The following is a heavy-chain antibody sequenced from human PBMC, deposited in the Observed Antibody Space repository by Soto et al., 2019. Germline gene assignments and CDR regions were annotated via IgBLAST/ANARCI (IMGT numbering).Heavy chain of an antibody. CDR1: GFTFSSYS. CDR3: ASNYDYIWGSYRPFDY. Sequence: GGSLRLSCAASGFTFSSYSMNWVRQAPGKGLEWVSYISSSSSTIYYADSVKGRFTISRDNAKNSLYLQMNSLRAEDTAVYYCASNYDYIWGSYRPFDYWGQGTLVTVSS. J-gene: IGHJ4*02. D-gene: IGHD3-16*02. V-gene: IGHV3-48*01. CDR2: ISSSSSTI.